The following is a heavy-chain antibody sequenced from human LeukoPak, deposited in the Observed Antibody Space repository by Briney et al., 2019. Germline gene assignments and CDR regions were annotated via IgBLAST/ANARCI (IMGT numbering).Heavy chain of an antibody. V-gene: IGHV4-59*01. Sequence: SETLSLTCTVSGGSIRDYYWNWLRQPPGKELEWIGYTSDNGHTDYKPSLTSRVTISVDTSKNQFSLKLTSATAADTAIYYCARWHSHGRYFDYWGQGALGTVSS. D-gene: IGHD5-18*01. J-gene: IGHJ4*02. CDR1: GGSIRDYY. CDR3: ARWHSHGRYFDY. CDR2: TSDNGHT.